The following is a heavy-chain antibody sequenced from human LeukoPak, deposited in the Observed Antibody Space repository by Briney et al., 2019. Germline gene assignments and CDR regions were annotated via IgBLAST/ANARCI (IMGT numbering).Heavy chain of an antibody. J-gene: IGHJ4*02. D-gene: IGHD6-13*01. CDR3: ARVSSSSWYAAIDY. CDR1: GYTLTTYG. CDR2: ISTYSGAT. V-gene: IGHV1-18*01. Sequence: ASVKVSCKASGYTLTTYGISWVRQAPGQGLEWMGWISTYSGATNYVQNLQGRVTMTTDTSTTTAYMELRSLRADDTAVYYCARVSSSSWYAAIDYWGQGTLVTVSS.